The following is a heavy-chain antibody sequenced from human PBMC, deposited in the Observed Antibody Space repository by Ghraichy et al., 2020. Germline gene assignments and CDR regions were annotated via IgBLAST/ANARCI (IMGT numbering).Heavy chain of an antibody. CDR1: GFTFSSYS. CDR3: ARSGGSAARPSIFAEYFQH. CDR2: ISSSSSYI. V-gene: IGHV3-21*01. D-gene: IGHD6-6*01. Sequence: GGSLRLSCAASGFTFSSYSMNWVRQAPGKGLEWVSSISSSSSYIYYADSVKGRFTISRDNAKNSLYLQMNSLRAEDTAVYYCARSGGSAARPSIFAEYFQHWGQGTLVTVSS. J-gene: IGHJ1*01.